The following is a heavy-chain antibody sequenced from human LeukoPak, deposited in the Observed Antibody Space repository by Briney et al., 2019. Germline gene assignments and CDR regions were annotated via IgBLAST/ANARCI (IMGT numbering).Heavy chain of an antibody. CDR3: AKGRGQQLVPSDY. J-gene: IGHJ4*02. V-gene: IGHV3-30*18. CDR2: ISYDGSNK. D-gene: IGHD6-13*01. CDR1: GFTFSSYG. Sequence: GGSLRLSCAASGFTFSSYGMHWVRQAPGKGLEWVAVISYDGSNKYYADSVKGRFTISRDNSKNTLYLQMNSLRAEDTAMYYCAKGRGQQLVPSDYWGQGTLVTVSS.